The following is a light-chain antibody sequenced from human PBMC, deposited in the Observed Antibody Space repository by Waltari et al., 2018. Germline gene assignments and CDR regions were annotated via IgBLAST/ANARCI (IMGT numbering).Light chain of an antibody. Sequence: SALTQPASVSESPGQSITISCTGTTRDVGGYTYASWYQQHPCKAPQLMIYDVPNRPSGVSNRFSGSKSGNTASLTISGLQAEDEADYYCSSFTSSSTWVFGGGTKLTVL. CDR1: TRDVGGYTY. CDR2: DVP. CDR3: SSFTSSSTWV. V-gene: IGLV2-14*03. J-gene: IGLJ3*02.